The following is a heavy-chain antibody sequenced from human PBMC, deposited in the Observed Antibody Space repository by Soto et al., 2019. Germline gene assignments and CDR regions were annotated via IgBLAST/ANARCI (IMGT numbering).Heavy chain of an antibody. CDR3: ATNYYDSSGPSDY. CDR1: GFTFSDYY. Sequence: PGGSLILSCAASGFTFSDYYMSWVRQVPGKGLEWVSVIYSGGSTYYADSVKGRFTISRDNSKNTLYLQMNSLRAEDTAVYYCATNYYDSSGPSDYWGQGTLVTVSS. CDR2: IYSGGST. D-gene: IGHD3-22*01. V-gene: IGHV3-66*01. J-gene: IGHJ4*02.